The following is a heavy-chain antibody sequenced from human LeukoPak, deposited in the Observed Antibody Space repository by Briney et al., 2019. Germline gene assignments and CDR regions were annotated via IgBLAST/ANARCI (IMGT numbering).Heavy chain of an antibody. J-gene: IGHJ4*02. Sequence: SETLSLTCTVSGGSISSATYYWSWIRQPAGRGLEWIGRIYTSGSTNYYPSLKSRVSISVDTSKNQFSLKLSSVTAADTAVYYCARGGYCGGDCYFYYWGQGTLVTVSS. D-gene: IGHD2-21*02. V-gene: IGHV4-61*02. CDR2: IYTSGST. CDR1: GGSISSATYY. CDR3: ARGGYCGGDCYFYY.